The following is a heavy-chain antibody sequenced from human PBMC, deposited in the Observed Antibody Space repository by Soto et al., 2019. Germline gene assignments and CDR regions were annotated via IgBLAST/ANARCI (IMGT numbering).Heavy chain of an antibody. V-gene: IGHV1-58*01. CDR2: IVVGSGNT. D-gene: IGHD1-26*01. CDR3: AAESSVSYYWYYYYGMDV. Sequence: SVKVSCKASGFTFTSSAVQWVRQARGQRLEWIGWIVVGSGNTNYAQKFQERVTITRDMSTSTAYMELSSLRSEDTAVYYCAAESSVSYYWYYYYGMDVWGQGTTVTVS. J-gene: IGHJ6*02. CDR1: GFTFTSSA.